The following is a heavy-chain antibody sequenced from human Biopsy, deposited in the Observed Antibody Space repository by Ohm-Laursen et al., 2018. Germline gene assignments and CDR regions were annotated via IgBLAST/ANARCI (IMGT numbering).Heavy chain of an antibody. CDR2: IYYSGWT. D-gene: IGHD2/OR15-2a*01. V-gene: IGHV4-59*01. J-gene: IGHJ6*02. CDR1: GGSISSDY. Sequence: TLSLTCTVSGGSISSDYWSWIRQTPGKGLEWIGYIYYSGWTNYNPPLKSRVTISVDTSKNQFSLRLNSVTAADTAVYYWARATNSTGWPYYYFYGMDVWGQGTTVTVSS. CDR3: ARATNSTGWPYYYFYGMDV.